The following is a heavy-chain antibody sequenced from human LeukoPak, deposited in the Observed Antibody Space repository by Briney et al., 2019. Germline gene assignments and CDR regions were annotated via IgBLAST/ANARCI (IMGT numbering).Heavy chain of an antibody. CDR2: IIVDSGKT. CDR1: GFTFSGSA. Sequence: SVKVSCKASGFTFSGSAVQWVRQARGQPLEWLGWIIVDSGKTQYQQRLQQRVAITRDMSTNTAYMELSSLTPEDTAVYYCAADSTPMVRGFLIAFAYWGQGAQVTVSS. D-gene: IGHD3-10*01. V-gene: IGHV1-58*01. CDR3: AADSTPMVRGFLIAFAY. J-gene: IGHJ4*02.